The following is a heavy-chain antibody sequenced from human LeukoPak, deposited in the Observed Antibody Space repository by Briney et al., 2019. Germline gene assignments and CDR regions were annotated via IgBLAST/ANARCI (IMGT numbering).Heavy chain of an antibody. CDR1: GFTFSSYA. CDR2: ISSSGSTI. Sequence: PGGSLRLSCAASGFTFSSYAMSWVRQAPGKGLEWVSYISSSGSTIYYADSVKGRLTISRDNAKNSLYLQMNSLRAEDTAVYYCATGRGYSYAFYYYYYYYMDVWGKGTTVTVSS. J-gene: IGHJ6*03. V-gene: IGHV3-48*04. D-gene: IGHD5-18*01. CDR3: ATGRGYSYAFYYYYYYYMDV.